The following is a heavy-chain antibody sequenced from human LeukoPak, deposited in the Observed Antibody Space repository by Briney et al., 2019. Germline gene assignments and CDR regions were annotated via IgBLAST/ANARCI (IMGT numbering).Heavy chain of an antibody. CDR1: GDSISGYY. J-gene: IGHJ4*02. CDR2: INYSGST. CDR3: ARHTSATGGDLDY. V-gene: IGHV4-59*08. D-gene: IGHD1-14*01. Sequence: TSETLSLTCTVSGDSISGYYWSWIRQPPGKGLKWIGYINYSGSTNYNPSLKSRVTISVDTSKNQFSLKLSSVTAADTAVYYCARHTSATGGDLDYWGQGTLVTVSS.